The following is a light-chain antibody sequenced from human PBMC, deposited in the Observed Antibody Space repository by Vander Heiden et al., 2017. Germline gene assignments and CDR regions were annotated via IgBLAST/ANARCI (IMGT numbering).Light chain of an antibody. CDR1: QSISSW. V-gene: IGKV1-5*01. Sequence: DIQMTQSPSTLSASVGDRVTITCRASQSISSWLAWYQQKPGKAPKLLIYDAYSLESGVPSRFSGSGSGTEFTLTISSLQPDDFATYYCQQYNSYPYTFGQGTKLEI. J-gene: IGKJ2*01. CDR3: QQYNSYPYT. CDR2: DAY.